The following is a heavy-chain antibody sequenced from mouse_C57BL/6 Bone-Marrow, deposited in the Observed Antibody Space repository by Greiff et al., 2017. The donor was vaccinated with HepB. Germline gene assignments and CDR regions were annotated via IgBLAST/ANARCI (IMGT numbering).Heavy chain of an antibody. V-gene: IGHV5-16*01. Sequence: EVKLVESEGGLVQPGSSMKLSCTASGFTFSDYYMAWVRQVPEKGLEWVANINYDGSSTYYLDSLKSRFIISRDNAKNILYLQMSSLKSEDTATYYCARGEITTVGGNWYFDVWGTGTTVTVSS. J-gene: IGHJ1*03. D-gene: IGHD1-1*01. CDR2: INYDGSST. CDR3: ARGEITTVGGNWYFDV. CDR1: GFTFSDYY.